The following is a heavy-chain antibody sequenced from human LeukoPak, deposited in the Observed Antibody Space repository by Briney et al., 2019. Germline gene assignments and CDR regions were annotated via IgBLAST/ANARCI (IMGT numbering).Heavy chain of an antibody. CDR2: ISGSGSST. V-gene: IGHV3-23*01. CDR1: GLTFSSYA. CDR3: ATVGYYYYMDV. J-gene: IGHJ6*03. Sequence: GGSLRLSCAASGLTFSSYAMSWVRQAPVKGLEWVATISGSGSSTYYADSVKGRFTISRDNSKNTLYLQMNSLRAEDTALYYCATVGYYYYMDVWGKGTTVTVSS.